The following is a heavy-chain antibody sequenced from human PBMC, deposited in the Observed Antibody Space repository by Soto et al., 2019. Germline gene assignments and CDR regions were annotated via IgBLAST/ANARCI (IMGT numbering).Heavy chain of an antibody. CDR3: ASMPREYSGYDLGY. J-gene: IGHJ4*02. CDR1: GFTFSSYS. CDR2: ISSSSSYI. D-gene: IGHD5-12*01. Sequence: EVQLVESGGGLVKPGGSLRLSCAASGFTFSSYSMNWVRQAPGKGLEWVSSISSSSSYIYYADSVKGRFTISRDNAKKSLYLQMNSLRAEDTAVYYCASMPREYSGYDLGYWGQGTLVTVSS. V-gene: IGHV3-21*01.